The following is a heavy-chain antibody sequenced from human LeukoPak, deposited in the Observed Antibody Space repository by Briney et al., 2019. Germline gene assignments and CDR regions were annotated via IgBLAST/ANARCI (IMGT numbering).Heavy chain of an antibody. Sequence: SETLSLTCTVSGGSISSYYWSWIRQPAGKGLEWIGRIYTSGSTNYNPSLKSRVTMSVDTSKNQFSLKLSSVTAADTAVYYCARGCGIAARPDDAFDIWGQGTMVTVSS. J-gene: IGHJ3*02. CDR2: IYTSGST. CDR3: ARGCGIAARPDDAFDI. D-gene: IGHD6-6*01. CDR1: GGSISSYY. V-gene: IGHV4-4*07.